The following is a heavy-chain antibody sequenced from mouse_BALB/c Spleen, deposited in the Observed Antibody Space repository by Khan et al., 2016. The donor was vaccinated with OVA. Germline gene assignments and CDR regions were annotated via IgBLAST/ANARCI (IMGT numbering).Heavy chain of an antibody. D-gene: IGHD1-1*01. CDR3: DRENYYGRSCYAMDY. V-gene: IGHV1S41*01. CDR1: GYTFTSYW. J-gene: IGHJ4*01. Sequence: DLVKPGTSVKLYCKASGYTFTSYWINWINQRPGQGLEWIGRIGPGSSNTYYNELFKGKAALTVDTSSSTDYIQLSSLSSEDSAVYFCDRENYYGRSCYAMDYWGQGTSVTVSS. CDR2: IGPGSSNT.